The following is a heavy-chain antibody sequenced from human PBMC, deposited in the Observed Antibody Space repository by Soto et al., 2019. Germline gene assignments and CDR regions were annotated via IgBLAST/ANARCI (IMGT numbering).Heavy chain of an antibody. V-gene: IGHV4-30-4*01. CDR2: IYYSGST. J-gene: IGHJ4*02. CDR3: ARDTRIPAAVN. Sequence: SETLSLTCTVSGGSISSGDYYWSWIRQPPGKGLEWIGYIYYSGSTYYNPSLKSRVTISVDTSKNQFSLKLGSVTAADTAVYYCARDTRIPAAVNWGQGTLVTVSS. CDR1: GGSISSGDYY. D-gene: IGHD2-2*01.